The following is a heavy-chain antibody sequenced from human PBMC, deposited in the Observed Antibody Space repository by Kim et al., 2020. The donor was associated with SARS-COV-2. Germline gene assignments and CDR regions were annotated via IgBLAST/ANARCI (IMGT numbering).Heavy chain of an antibody. CDR2: IYYSGST. D-gene: IGHD2-21*02. CDR3: AREVYCGGDCRWFDP. CDR1: GGSISSYY. J-gene: IGHJ5*02. V-gene: IGHV4-59*13. Sequence: SETLSLTCTVSGGSISSYYWSWIRQPPGKGLEWIGYIYYSGSTNYNPSLKSRVTISVDTSKNQFSLKLSSVTAADTAVYYCAREVYCGGDCRWFDPWGQGTLVTVSS.